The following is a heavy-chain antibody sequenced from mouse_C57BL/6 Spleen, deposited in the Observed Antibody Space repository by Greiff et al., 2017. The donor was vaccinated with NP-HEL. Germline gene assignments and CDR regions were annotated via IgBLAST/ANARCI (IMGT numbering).Heavy chain of an antibody. V-gene: IGHV5-17*01. CDR3: AIPAGSSWFAY. CDR1: GFTFSDYG. J-gene: IGHJ3*01. D-gene: IGHD1-1*01. Sequence: EVQLVESGGGLVKPGGSLKLSCAASGFTFSDYGMHWVRQAPEKGLEWVAYISSGSSTIYYADTVKGRFTISRDNAKNTLFLQMTSLRSEDTAMYYCAIPAGSSWFAYWGQGTLVTVSA. CDR2: ISSGSSTI.